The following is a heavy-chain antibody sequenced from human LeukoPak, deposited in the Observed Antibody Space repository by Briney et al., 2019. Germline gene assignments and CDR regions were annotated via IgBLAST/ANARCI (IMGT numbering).Heavy chain of an antibody. CDR1: GYTFTGYY. CDR2: INPNSGGT. CDR3: ARERTLTSCYDY. J-gene: IGHJ4*02. V-gene: IGHV1-2*02. D-gene: IGHD2-15*01. Sequence: ASVKVSCKASGYTFTGYYMHWVRQAPGQGLEWMGWINPNSGGTNYAQKFPSRVTMTRDTSISTAYMELSRLRSEDTAVYYCARERTLTSCYDYWGQGTLVTVSS.